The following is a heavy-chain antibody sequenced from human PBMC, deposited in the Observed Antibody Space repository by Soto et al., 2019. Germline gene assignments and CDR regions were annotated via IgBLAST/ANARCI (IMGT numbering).Heavy chain of an antibody. CDR2: IYYSGST. CDR1: GGSISSYY. Sequence: SETLSLTCTASGGSISSYYWSWIRQPPGKGLEWIGYIYYSGSTNYNPSLKSRVTISVDTSKNQFSLKLSSVTAADTAVYYCARGNIVLSRACDIWGQGTMGTVSS. J-gene: IGHJ3*02. V-gene: IGHV4-59*01. D-gene: IGHD2-8*01. CDR3: ARGNIVLSRACDI.